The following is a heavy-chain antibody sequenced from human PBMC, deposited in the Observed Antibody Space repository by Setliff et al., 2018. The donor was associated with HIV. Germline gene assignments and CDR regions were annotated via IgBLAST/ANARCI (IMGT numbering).Heavy chain of an antibody. V-gene: IGHV1-69*05. CDR1: GGTFSSYV. CDR3: ARDSRAMILVTPDAFDI. J-gene: IGHJ3*02. D-gene: IGHD3-22*01. Sequence: SVKVSCKASGGTFSSYVVSWVRQAPGQGLEWMGGIIPIFGIANYAQKFQGRVTITTDESTTTAYMELSSLRSEDTAVYYCARDSRAMILVTPDAFDIWGQGTMVTVSS. CDR2: IIPIFGIA.